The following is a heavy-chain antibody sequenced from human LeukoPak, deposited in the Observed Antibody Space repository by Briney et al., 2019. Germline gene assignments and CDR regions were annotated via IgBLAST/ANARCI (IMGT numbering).Heavy chain of an antibody. J-gene: IGHJ4*02. CDR3: ARHGGSYSFDY. D-gene: IGHD1-26*01. CDR2: IDYSGRT. V-gene: IGHV4-59*08. Sequence: PSEILSLTCTVSGGSISSYYWSWIRQPPGKGLEWFGYIDYSGRTNYNPSLKNRVTISVDTSKNQFSLKLSSVTAADTAVYYCARHGGSYSFDYWGQGTLVTVSS. CDR1: GGSISSYY.